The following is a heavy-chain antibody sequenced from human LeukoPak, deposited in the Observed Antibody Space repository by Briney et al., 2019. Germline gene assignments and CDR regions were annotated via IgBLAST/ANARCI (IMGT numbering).Heavy chain of an antibody. CDR3: ARGLTVVTPLAYYYYMDV. J-gene: IGHJ6*03. V-gene: IGHV4-59*01. D-gene: IGHD4-23*01. CDR1: GGSISSYY. CDR2: IYYSGST. Sequence: SEALSLTCTVSGGSISSYYWSWIRQPPGKGLEWIGYIYYSGSTNYNPSLKSRVTISVDTSKNQFSLKLSSVTAADTAVYYCARGLTVVTPLAYYYYMDVWGKGTTVTISS.